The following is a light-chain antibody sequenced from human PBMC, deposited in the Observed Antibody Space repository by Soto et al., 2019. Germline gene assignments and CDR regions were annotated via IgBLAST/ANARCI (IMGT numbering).Light chain of an antibody. CDR1: SSDVGSYDY. J-gene: IGLJ1*01. CDR3: QSYDSSLSGSV. CDR2: NVN. Sequence: QSALIQPPSVSGSPGQSVTISCTGTSSDVGSYDYVSWYQQHPGTVPKPMIYNVNTQPSGVPDRFSGSKSVTSASLAITGLQAEDEADYYCQSYDSSLSGSVFGTGTKVTVL. V-gene: IGLV2-11*01.